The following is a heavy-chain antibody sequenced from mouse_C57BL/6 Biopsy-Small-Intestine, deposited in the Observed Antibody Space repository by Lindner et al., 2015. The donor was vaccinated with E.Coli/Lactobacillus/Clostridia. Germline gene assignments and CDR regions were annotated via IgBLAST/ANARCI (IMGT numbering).Heavy chain of an antibody. D-gene: IGHD2-4*01. J-gene: IGHJ3*01. CDR3: TRSDSYDYDVGFAY. CDR1: GYTFTSSG. CDR2: IYPRSGNT. V-gene: IGHV1-81*01. Sequence: VQLQESGAELARPGASVKLSCKASGYTFTSSGISWVKQRIGQGLEWIGEIYPRSGNTYYNEKFNDKATLTADKSSSTAYMQLSSLTSEDSAVYFCTRSDSYDYDVGFAYWGQGTLVTVSA.